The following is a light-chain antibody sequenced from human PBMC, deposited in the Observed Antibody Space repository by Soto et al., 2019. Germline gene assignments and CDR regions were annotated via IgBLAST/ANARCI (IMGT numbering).Light chain of an antibody. V-gene: IGKV1-27*01. J-gene: IGKJ1*01. CDR2: GAS. CDR3: QKYDSAPWT. Sequence: DIQMTQSPSSLSASVGDRVTITCRASHDISNYLAWYLQTPGKVPKLLIYGASTLKAGVPSRFSGSGYGAEFTLTISSLQPEDAAIYYCQKYDSAPWTFGQGTKVEIK. CDR1: HDISNY.